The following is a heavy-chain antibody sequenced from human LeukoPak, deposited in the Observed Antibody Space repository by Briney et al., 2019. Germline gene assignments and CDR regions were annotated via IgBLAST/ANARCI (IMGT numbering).Heavy chain of an antibody. Sequence: GGSLRLSCAASGFTFSSYSMNWVRQAPGKGLEWVAFIRYDGSNKYYADSVKGRFTISRDNSKNTLYLQMNSLRAEDTAVYYCAKDDSPSIHYYGSGSYLDYWGQGTLVTVSS. CDR2: IRYDGSNK. CDR1: GFTFSSYS. V-gene: IGHV3-30*02. CDR3: AKDDSPSIHYYGSGSYLDY. J-gene: IGHJ4*02. D-gene: IGHD3-10*01.